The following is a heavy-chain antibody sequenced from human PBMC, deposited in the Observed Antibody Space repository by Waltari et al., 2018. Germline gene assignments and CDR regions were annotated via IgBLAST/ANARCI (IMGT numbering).Heavy chain of an antibody. CDR2: INAGNGNT. CDR1: GYTFTSYA. Sequence: QVQLVQSGAEVKKPGASVKVSCKASGYTFTSYAMHWVRQAPGQRLEWMGWINAGNGNTKYSQKFQGRVTITRDTSASTAYMELSSLRSEDTAVYYCASYWGSGRGSMYYFDYWGQGTLVTVSS. V-gene: IGHV1-3*01. CDR3: ASYWGSGRGSMYYFDY. J-gene: IGHJ4*02. D-gene: IGHD3-10*01.